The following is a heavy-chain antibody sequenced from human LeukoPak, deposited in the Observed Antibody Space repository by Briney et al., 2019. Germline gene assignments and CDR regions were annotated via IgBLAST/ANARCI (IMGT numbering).Heavy chain of an antibody. V-gene: IGHV3-23*01. CDR1: GFPFSTCA. J-gene: IGHJ4*02. D-gene: IGHD4-23*01. Sequence: PGGSLRLSCAASGFPFSTCAVRWVRQAPGKGLEWVSAISGSGTGTYYADSVKGRFTISRDNSKTKLYLEMNNVRAEDTAVYYCLSHPRSGVNSDCWGQGTLVTVSS. CDR2: ISGSGTGT. CDR3: LSHPRSGVNSDC.